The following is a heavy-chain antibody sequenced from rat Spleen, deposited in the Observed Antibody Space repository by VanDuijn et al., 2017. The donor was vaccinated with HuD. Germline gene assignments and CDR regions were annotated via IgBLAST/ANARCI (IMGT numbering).Heavy chain of an antibody. D-gene: IGHD1-5*01. CDR1: GFTFSDYN. J-gene: IGHJ2*01. V-gene: IGHV5S10*01. CDR2: ITYDGSST. Sequence: EVQLVESGGGLVQPGNSLKLSCAASGFTFSDYNMAWVRQAPKKGLEWVATITYDGSSTYYRDSVKGRFTISRDNAKSTLYLQMDSLRSEDTATYYCARQVEYRYNYVAYFDYWGQGVMVTVSS. CDR3: ARQVEYRYNYVAYFDY.